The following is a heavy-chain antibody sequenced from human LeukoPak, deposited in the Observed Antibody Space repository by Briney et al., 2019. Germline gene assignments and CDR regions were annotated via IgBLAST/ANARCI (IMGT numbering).Heavy chain of an antibody. D-gene: IGHD3-3*01. V-gene: IGHV1-2*02. CDR2: INPNSGGT. J-gene: IGHJ1*01. CDR3: ARESVSVLRFLEWLSFQH. Sequence: ASVKVSCKASGYTFTGYYMHWVRQAPGQGLEWMGWINPNSGGTNYAQKFQGRVTMTRDTSISTAYMELSSLRSEDTAVYYCARESVSVLRFLEWLSFQHWGQGTLVTVSS. CDR1: GYTFTGYY.